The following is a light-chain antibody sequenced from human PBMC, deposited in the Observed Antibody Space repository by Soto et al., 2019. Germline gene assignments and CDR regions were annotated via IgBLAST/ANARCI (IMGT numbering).Light chain of an antibody. CDR1: KLGDKY. V-gene: IGLV3-1*01. CDR2: QDS. Sequence: SYELTQPPSVSVSPGQTASITCSGDKLGDKYACWYQQKPGQYPVLVIYQDSKRPSGIPERFSGSNSGNTATLTISGTQAMDEADYYCQAWDSSPQRVFGGGTKVTVL. J-gene: IGLJ2*01. CDR3: QAWDSSPQRV.